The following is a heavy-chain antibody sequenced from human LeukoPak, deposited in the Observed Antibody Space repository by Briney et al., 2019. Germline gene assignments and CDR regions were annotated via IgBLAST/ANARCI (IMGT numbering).Heavy chain of an antibody. V-gene: IGHV3-43*02. CDR2: ISGDSGSP. D-gene: IGHD1-26*01. J-gene: IGHJ4*02. Sequence: SLRLSCAASRFTFEDYAMHWVRQAPRKGLEWVSLISGDSGSPFFEDSVKGRFTISRDNSRKSLYLQMNSLRTEDTALYYCAKAGSGIVTGDYWGQGTLVTVSS. CDR1: RFTFEDYA. CDR3: AKAGSGIVTGDY.